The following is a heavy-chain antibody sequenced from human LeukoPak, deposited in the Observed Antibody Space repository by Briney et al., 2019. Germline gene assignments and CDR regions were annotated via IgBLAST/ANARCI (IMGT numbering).Heavy chain of an antibody. CDR2: ISGSGGST. CDR3: AKTDGSSYTSFDY. Sequence: GGSLRLSCAASGFTFSSYGMHWVRQAPGKGLEWVSAISGSGGSTYYADSVKGRFTISRDNSKNTLYLQMNSLRAEDTAVYYCAKTDGSSYTSFDYWGQGTLVTVSS. V-gene: IGHV3-23*01. J-gene: IGHJ4*02. D-gene: IGHD3-16*02. CDR1: GFTFSSYG.